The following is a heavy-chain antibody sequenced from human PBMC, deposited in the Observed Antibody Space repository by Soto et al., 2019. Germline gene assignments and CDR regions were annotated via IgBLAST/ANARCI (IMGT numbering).Heavy chain of an antibody. D-gene: IGHD1-1*01. CDR1: GYTFTSYD. V-gene: IGHV1-8*01. CDR2: MNPNSSNT. CDR3: AGPWNKQ. Sequence: QVQLVQSGAEVRKPGASVKVSCKDCGYTFTSYDINWVRQATGQGLEWMGWMNPNSSNTGYAQKFQGRVTMTRDTSIITAYMELSSLRDEDTAVYYCAGPWNKQWGQGTPVTVSS. J-gene: IGHJ4*02.